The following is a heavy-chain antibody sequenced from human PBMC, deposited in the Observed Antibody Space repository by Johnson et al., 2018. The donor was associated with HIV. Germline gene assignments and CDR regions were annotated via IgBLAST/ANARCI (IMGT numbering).Heavy chain of an antibody. CDR1: GFKLYEYD. CDR3: ARAMYYYDTSGYLIRPRAFDI. CDR2: INWSGGGT. V-gene: IGHV3-20*04. J-gene: IGHJ3*02. Sequence: MLLVESGGDVVRPGGSLRISCVASGFKLYEYDVSWVRQVPGKGLEWVSGINWSGGGTAYADSVKGRFTVSSDNAKNSLYLQMNSLRDEDTAFYYCARAMYYYDTSGYLIRPRAFDIWGQGTMVTVSS. D-gene: IGHD3-22*01.